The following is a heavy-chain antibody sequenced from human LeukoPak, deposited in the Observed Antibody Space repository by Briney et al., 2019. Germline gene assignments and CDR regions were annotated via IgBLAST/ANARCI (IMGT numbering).Heavy chain of an antibody. Sequence: GESLKISCKGSGYSFTSYWIGWVRQMPGKGLEWMGIIYPGDSDTRYSPSFQGQVTISADKSISTAYLQWSSLKASDTAVYYCARVSLVRGAPDYYFDYWGQGTLVTVSS. V-gene: IGHV5-51*01. CDR3: ARVSLVRGAPDYYFDY. CDR1: GYSFTSYW. J-gene: IGHJ4*02. D-gene: IGHD3-10*01. CDR2: IYPGDSDT.